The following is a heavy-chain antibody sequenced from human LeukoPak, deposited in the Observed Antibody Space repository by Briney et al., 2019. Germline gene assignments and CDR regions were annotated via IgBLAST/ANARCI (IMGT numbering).Heavy chain of an antibody. J-gene: IGHJ6*03. CDR2: IYTSGST. D-gene: IGHD3-10*01. Sequence: SETLSLTCTVSGGSISSYYWSWIRQPPGKGLEWIGYIYTSGSTNYNPSLKSLVTISVDTSKNQFSLKLSSVTAADTAVYYCASSHYYGSGSYSSGYYYYYMDVWGKGTTVTVSS. CDR3: ASSHYYGSGSYSSGYYYYYMDV. CDR1: GGSISSYY. V-gene: IGHV4-4*09.